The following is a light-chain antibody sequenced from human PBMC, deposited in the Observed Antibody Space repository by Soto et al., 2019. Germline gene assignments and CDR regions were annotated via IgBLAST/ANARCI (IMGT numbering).Light chain of an antibody. Sequence: QSALTQPASVSGSPGQSITISCTGTSSDVGGYKHVSWYQQHPGKVPKLLIYDVSNRASGISNRFSGSKSGNTASLTISGLQAEDEADYYCSSYTSSGALYVFGTGTKLTVL. CDR1: SSDVGGYKH. CDR3: SSYTSSGALYV. V-gene: IGLV2-14*01. CDR2: DVS. J-gene: IGLJ1*01.